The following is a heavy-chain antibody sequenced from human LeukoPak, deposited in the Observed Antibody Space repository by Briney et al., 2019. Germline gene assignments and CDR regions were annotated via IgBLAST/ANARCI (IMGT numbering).Heavy chain of an antibody. J-gene: IGHJ4*02. CDR1: GFTFSSYW. CDR3: ARDLFENYYDSSGYYSRTLDY. V-gene: IGHV3-7*01. D-gene: IGHD3-22*01. CDR2: IKEDGSEK. Sequence: PGGSLRLSCAASGFTFSSYWMSWVRQAPGKGLEWVANIKEDGSEKYYVDSVKGRFTISRDNAKNSLYLQMNSLRAEDTAVYYCARDLFENYYDSSGYYSRTLDYWGQGTLVTVSS.